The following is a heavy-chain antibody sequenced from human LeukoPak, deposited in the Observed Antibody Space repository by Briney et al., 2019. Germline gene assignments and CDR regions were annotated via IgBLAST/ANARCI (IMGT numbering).Heavy chain of an antibody. V-gene: IGHV3-30*18. J-gene: IGHJ4*02. Sequence: QAGGSLRLSCAASGFTFSSYGMHWVRQAPGKGLEWVAVISYDGSNKYYADSVKGRFTISRDNSKNTLYLQMNSLRAEDTAVYYCAKDAGIYYDSSGFDYWGQGTLVTVSS. CDR2: ISYDGSNK. CDR3: AKDAGIYYDSSGFDY. D-gene: IGHD3-22*01. CDR1: GFTFSSYG.